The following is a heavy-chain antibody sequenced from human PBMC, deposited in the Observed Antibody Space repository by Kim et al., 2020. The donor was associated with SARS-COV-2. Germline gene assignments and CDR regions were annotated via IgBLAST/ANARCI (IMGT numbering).Heavy chain of an antibody. CDR3: AKDYSGSYYYGMDV. Sequence: YADSVKGRFTSSRDNSKNTLYLEMNSLRVEDTAVYYCAKDYSGSYYYGMDVWGQGTTVTVSS. D-gene: IGHD1-26*01. J-gene: IGHJ6*02. V-gene: IGHV3-30*02.